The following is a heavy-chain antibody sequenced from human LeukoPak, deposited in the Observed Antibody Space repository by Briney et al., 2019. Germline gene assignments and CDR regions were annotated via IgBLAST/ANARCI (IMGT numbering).Heavy chain of an antibody. J-gene: IGHJ4*02. Sequence: SETLSLTCTVSGGSISSSSYYWGWIRQPPGKGLEWIGSIYYSGSTYYNPSLKSRVTISVDTSKNQFSLKLGSVTAADTAVYYCARSTVAGTRKVDYWGQGTLVTVSS. CDR1: GGSISSSSYY. D-gene: IGHD6-19*01. V-gene: IGHV4-39*01. CDR3: ARSTVAGTRKVDY. CDR2: IYYSGST.